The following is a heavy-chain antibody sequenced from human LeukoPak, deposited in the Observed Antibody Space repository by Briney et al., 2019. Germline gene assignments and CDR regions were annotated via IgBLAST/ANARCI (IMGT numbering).Heavy chain of an antibody. J-gene: IGHJ4*02. CDR3: ARVPSYYFDY. V-gene: IGHV1-18*01. CDR1: GYTLTIYG. CDR2: LSAYNGNT. Sequence: GASVKVSCEASGYTLTIYGISCGRQPPGQGLEWVGYLSAYNGNTNYAQKLQGRVTMTTDTSTSTAYMELRSLRSDDTAVYYCARVPSYYFDYWGQGTPVTVSS.